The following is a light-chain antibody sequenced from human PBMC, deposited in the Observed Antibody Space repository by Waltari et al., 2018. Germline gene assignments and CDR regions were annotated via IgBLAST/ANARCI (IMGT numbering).Light chain of an antibody. J-gene: IGKJ1*01. CDR1: QSVSRT. Sequence: EIVLPQSPGSLSSSPGERVTLSCRASQSVSRTLAWYQQKPGQAPRRLIFGASNRATGIPDRFSGSGSGTDFSLTISRLEPEDFAVYYCQHYVSLPATFGQGTKVEIK. CDR3: QHYVSLPAT. V-gene: IGKV3-20*01. CDR2: GAS.